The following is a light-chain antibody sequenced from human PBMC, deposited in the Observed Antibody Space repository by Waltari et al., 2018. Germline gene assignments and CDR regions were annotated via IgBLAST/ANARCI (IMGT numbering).Light chain of an antibody. CDR3: LQYNSYPRT. V-gene: IGKV1-16*02. J-gene: IGKJ1*01. CDR2: GAS. Sequence: DIQMTQAPSSLSASAGDRVTITCRASQPITNSLSWFQQKSGEAPKSLIYGASNLQGGVPSKFSGSGYGTDFTLTISSLQPEDFATYYCLQYNSYPRTFGPGTKVEIK. CDR1: QPITNS.